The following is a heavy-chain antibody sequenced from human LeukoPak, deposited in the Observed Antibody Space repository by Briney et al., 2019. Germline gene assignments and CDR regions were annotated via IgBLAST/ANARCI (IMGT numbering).Heavy chain of an antibody. CDR2: IYPGDSDA. V-gene: IGHV5-51*01. D-gene: IGHD6-13*01. CDR3: ARPRSSTWLNAFDL. Sequence: GESLKISCQGSGYNFINHWIAWVRQVPGKGLESMGSIYPGDSDARYSPSFQGQVTFSVDKSINTVYLQWSSLKASDTAKYYCARPRSSTWLNAFDLWGQGTMVIVSS. CDR1: GYNFINHW. J-gene: IGHJ3*01.